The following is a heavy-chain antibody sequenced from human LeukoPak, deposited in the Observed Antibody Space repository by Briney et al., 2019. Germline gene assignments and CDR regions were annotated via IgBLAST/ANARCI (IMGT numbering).Heavy chain of an antibody. CDR1: GFTFSSYG. Sequence: PGRSLRLSCAASGFTFSSYGMHWVRQAPGKGLEWVAVISYDGSNKYYADSVKGRFTISRDNSKNTLYLQMNSLRAEDMAVYYCAKDGGIAEAGYYYGMDVWGQGTTVTVSS. V-gene: IGHV3-30*18. CDR3: AKDGGIAEAGYYYGMDV. D-gene: IGHD6-19*01. J-gene: IGHJ6*02. CDR2: ISYDGSNK.